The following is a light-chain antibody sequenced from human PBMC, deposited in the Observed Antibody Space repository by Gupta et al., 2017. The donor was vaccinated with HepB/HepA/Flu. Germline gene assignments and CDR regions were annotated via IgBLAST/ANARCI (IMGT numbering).Light chain of an antibody. Sequence: QSVLTQPPSVSGAPGPRVTISCTGSSSNIGAGYDVHWYQLLPGTAPKLLIYGNTNRPSGVPDRFSGSKSGTSASLAITGIQAEDEADYYCQSYDISRSGWVFGGGTKVTVL. J-gene: IGLJ3*02. CDR3: QSYDISRSGWV. CDR1: SSNIGAGYD. CDR2: GNT. V-gene: IGLV1-40*01.